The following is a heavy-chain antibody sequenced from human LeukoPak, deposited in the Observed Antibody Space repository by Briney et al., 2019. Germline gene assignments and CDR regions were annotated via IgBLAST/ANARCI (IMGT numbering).Heavy chain of an antibody. CDR1: GGSLSSYY. V-gene: IGHV4-59*08. CDR3: ARYYDNSGYGFFQH. Sequence: PSETLSLTCTVSGGSLSSYYWSWIRQPPGKGLEWIGYIYYSGSTNYNPSLKSRVTISIETSKNQFSLKLSSVTAADTAVYYCARYYDNSGYGFFQHWGQGTLVTASS. J-gene: IGHJ1*01. CDR2: IYYSGST. D-gene: IGHD3-22*01.